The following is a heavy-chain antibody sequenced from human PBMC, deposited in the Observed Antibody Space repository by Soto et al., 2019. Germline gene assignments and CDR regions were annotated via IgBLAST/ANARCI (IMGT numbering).Heavy chain of an antibody. D-gene: IGHD3-9*01. CDR3: ARVTTGYLDY. CDR1: GGSISGYY. Sequence: SETLSLTCTVSGGSISGYYWTWIRQPPGRGLAYIGDIFYTGSTNYNPSLESRVSISVEAAKNQFSLKLTSVTAADTAVYYCARVTTGYLDYGGQGNLVT. J-gene: IGHJ4*02. V-gene: IGHV4-59*01. CDR2: IFYTGST.